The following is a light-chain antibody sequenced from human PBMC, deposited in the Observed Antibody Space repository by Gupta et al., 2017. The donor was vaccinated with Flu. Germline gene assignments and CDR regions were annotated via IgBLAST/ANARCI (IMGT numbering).Light chain of an antibody. CDR2: DAS. CDR3: QKRSNWPPFT. V-gene: IGKV3-11*01. Sequence: LTKSPATLSLSPAERATLSCRARQSVGTYLDWYHKKPGQAPRLLLYDASNCATGIPARFSGSGSGTDFTLTISSREPEDFAVYYCQKRSNWPPFTFGQGTRLEIK. CDR1: QSVGTY. J-gene: IGKJ2*01.